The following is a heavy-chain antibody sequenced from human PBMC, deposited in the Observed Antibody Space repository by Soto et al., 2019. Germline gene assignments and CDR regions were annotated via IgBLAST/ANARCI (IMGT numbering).Heavy chain of an antibody. CDR2: ISYDGSNK. V-gene: IGHV3-30*18. J-gene: IGHJ1*01. D-gene: IGHD6-19*01. CDR3: AKAPLGIAVTTIYFQH. CDR1: GFTFSSYG. Sequence: PGGSLRLSCAASGFTFSSYGMHWVRQAPGKGLEWVAVISYDGSNKYYADSVKGRFTISRDNSKNTLYLQMNSLRAEDTAVYYCAKAPLGIAVTTIYFQHWGQGTLVTVSS.